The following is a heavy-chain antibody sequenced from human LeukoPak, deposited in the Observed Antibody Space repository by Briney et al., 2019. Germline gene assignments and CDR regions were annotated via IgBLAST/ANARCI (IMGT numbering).Heavy chain of an antibody. Sequence: SETLSLTCTVSGGSISSYYWSWIRQPPGKGLEWIGYIYDSGTNYNPSLNRRVTISLDTSKNQFSLKLSSVTAADTAVYYCARGHGGKAGGYFDYWGQGTLVTVSS. J-gene: IGHJ4*02. CDR1: GGSISSYY. V-gene: IGHV4-59*01. CDR2: IYDSGT. D-gene: IGHD4-23*01. CDR3: ARGHGGKAGGYFDY.